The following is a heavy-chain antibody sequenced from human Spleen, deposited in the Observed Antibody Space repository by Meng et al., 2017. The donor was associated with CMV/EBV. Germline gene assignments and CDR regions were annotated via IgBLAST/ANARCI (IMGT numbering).Heavy chain of an antibody. J-gene: IGHJ4*02. Sequence: SETLSLTCTVSGYSISSGYYWGWVRQPPGKGLEWIGSIYHSGSTYYNPSLKSRVTISVDTSKNQFSLKLSSVTAANTAVYYCARARFDYWGQGTLVTVSS. V-gene: IGHV4-38-2*02. CDR3: ARARFDY. CDR1: GYSISSGYY. CDR2: IYHSGST.